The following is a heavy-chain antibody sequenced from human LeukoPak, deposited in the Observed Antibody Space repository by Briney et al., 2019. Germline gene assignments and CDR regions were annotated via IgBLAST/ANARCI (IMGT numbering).Heavy chain of an antibody. CDR1: GGTFSSYA. D-gene: IGHD6-19*01. CDR2: IIPIFGTA. V-gene: IGHV1-69*13. CDR3: ARDTYSSGWYHNWFDP. Sequence: SVKVSCKASGGTFSSYATSWVRQAPGQGLEWMGGIIPIFGTANYAQKFQGRVTITADESTSTAYMELSSLRSEDTAVYYCARDTYSSGWYHNWFDPWGQGTLVTVSS. J-gene: IGHJ5*02.